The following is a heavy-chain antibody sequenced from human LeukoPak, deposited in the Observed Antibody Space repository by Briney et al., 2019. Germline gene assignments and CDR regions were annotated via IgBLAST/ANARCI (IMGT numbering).Heavy chain of an antibody. D-gene: IGHD4-17*01. CDR3: ARDTGAFDI. J-gene: IGHJ3*02. CDR1: GYTFIGYY. CDR2: INPNSGGT. Sequence: SVQVSCQASGYTFIGYYMHWLGQAPAQEREWMGWINPNSGGTNYAQKFQGRVAMTRDTSISTAYMELSRLRSDDTAVYYCARDTGAFDIWGQGTMVTVSS. V-gene: IGHV1-2*02.